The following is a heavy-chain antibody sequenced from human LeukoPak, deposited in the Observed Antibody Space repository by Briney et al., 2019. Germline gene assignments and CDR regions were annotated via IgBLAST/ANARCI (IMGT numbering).Heavy chain of an antibody. CDR1: GGTFSSYA. D-gene: IGHD2-21*01. V-gene: IGHV1-69*05. CDR2: IIPIFGTA. J-gene: IGHJ6*03. CDR3: AMDVPGVDGHYMDV. Sequence: GSSVKVSCKASGGTFSSYAISWVRQAPGQGLEWMGRIIPIFGTANYAQKFQGRVTITTDESTSTAYMELSSLRSEDTAVYYCAMDVPGVDGHYMDVWGKGTTVTVSS.